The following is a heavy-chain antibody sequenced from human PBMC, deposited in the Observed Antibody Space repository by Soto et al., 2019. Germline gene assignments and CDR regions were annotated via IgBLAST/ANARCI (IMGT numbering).Heavy chain of an antibody. Sequence: PSETLSLTCTVSGGSISSYYWSWIRQPPGKGLEWIGYIYYSGSAYYNPSLKSRVLISVDTSKNQFFLNLGSVTAADTAVYYCARYYSNSYYWFDPWGQGTLVTVSS. V-gene: IGHV4-59*06. J-gene: IGHJ5*02. CDR3: ARYYSNSYYWFDP. CDR1: GGSISSYY. D-gene: IGHD6-13*01. CDR2: IYYSGSA.